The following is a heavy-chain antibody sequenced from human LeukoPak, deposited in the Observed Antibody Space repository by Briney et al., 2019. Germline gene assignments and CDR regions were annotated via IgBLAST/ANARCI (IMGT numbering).Heavy chain of an antibody. Sequence: GGSLRLSCAASGFTFSGSTVHWVRQASGKGLEWVANIKEDGSEKYYVDSLKGRFTISRDNAKNSLYLQMNSLRAEDTAVYYCARMKGCSSTTCYFAIYWGQGTLVTVSS. CDR1: GFTFSGST. CDR3: ARMKGCSSTTCYFAIY. D-gene: IGHD2-2*01. CDR2: IKEDGSEK. J-gene: IGHJ4*02. V-gene: IGHV3-7*05.